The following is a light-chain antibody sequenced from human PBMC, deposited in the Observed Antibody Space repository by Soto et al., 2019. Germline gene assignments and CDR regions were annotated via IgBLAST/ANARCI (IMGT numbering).Light chain of an antibody. CDR1: QGISTY. CDR2: AAS. J-gene: IGKJ4*01. CDR3: QQHKSYPLT. V-gene: IGKV1-9*01. Sequence: DIQLTQSPSFLSASVGDRVTITCRATQGISTYLAWYQQKPGKAPKLLIYAASTLQSGVPSRFSGSGSGTEFTLTISSLQPEDFATYYCQQHKSYPLTFGGGTKVEIK.